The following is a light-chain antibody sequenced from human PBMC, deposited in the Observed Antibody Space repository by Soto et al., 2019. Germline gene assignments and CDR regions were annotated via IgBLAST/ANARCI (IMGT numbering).Light chain of an antibody. Sequence: LTQPPSASGSPGQSVTISCTGTSSDVGGYDYVSWYQQHPGKAPKLMIYEVAIRPSGVSDRFSGSKSGNTASLTVSGLQAEDEADYYCSSYTGGNPSYVFGTGTKVTVL. J-gene: IGLJ1*01. CDR1: SSDVGGYDY. V-gene: IGLV2-8*01. CDR3: SSYTGGNPSYV. CDR2: EVA.